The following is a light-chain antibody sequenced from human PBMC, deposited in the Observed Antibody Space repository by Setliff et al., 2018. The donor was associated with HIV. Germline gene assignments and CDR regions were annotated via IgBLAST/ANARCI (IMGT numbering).Light chain of an antibody. CDR3: SSYAITNTLP. V-gene: IGLV2-14*01. Sequence: QSALTQPASVSGSPGQSITISCTGTSSDVGGCNFVSWYQLHPGKAPKLMIYEVDNRPSGVSSRFSGSKSGNTASLTISGLQAEDEADYYCSSYAITNTLPFGTGTKVTVL. CDR2: EVD. J-gene: IGLJ1*01. CDR1: SSDVGGCNF.